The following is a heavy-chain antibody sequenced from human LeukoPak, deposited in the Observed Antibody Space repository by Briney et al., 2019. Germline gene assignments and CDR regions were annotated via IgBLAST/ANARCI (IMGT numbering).Heavy chain of an antibody. CDR3: AIMHRYYDGSGYWVQ. D-gene: IGHD3-22*01. CDR1: GFTFSSYA. Sequence: GGSLRLSCAASGFTFSSYAMHWVRQAPGKGLEWVAVISYDGSNKYYADSVKGRFTISRDNPRNTLYMQMNSLRDEDTAVYYCAIMHRYYDGSGYWVQWGQGTLVTVSS. CDR2: ISYDGSNK. J-gene: IGHJ4*02. V-gene: IGHV3-30*04.